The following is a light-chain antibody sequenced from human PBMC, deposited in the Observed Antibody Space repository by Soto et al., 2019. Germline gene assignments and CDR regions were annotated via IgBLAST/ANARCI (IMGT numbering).Light chain of an antibody. Sequence: EIVWTQSPGTLSLSPGERATLSCRASQSVSSIYLGWYQQKPGQAPRLLIYDASNRATGIPARFSGSGSGTDFTLTISSLEPEDFAVYYCQQRSNWPITFGQGTRLEIK. CDR1: QSVSSIY. CDR3: QQRSNWPIT. CDR2: DAS. V-gene: IGKV3D-20*02. J-gene: IGKJ5*01.